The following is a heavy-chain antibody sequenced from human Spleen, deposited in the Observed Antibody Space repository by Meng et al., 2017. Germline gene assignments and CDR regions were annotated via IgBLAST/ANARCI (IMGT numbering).Heavy chain of an antibody. CDR2: LGAHDGDT. CDR3: ARGTPGRSYSDY. Sequence: QVPPVQSGPEVKKPGASVTVSCKASDYTFTGYGVSWVRQAPGQGLEWMAWLGAHDGDTSHAPKFQGRVTVSADRPTATAYMELRSLRSDDTAVYYCARGTPGRSYSDYWGQGTLVTVSS. D-gene: IGHD3-10*01. V-gene: IGHV1-18*01. J-gene: IGHJ4*02. CDR1: DYTFTGYG.